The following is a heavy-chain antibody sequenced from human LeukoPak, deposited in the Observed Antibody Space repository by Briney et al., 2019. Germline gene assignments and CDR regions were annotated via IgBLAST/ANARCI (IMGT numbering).Heavy chain of an antibody. J-gene: IGHJ4*02. Sequence: GGSLRLSCAASGFTFSSYWMSWVRQAPGKGLEGVANIKQDGSEKYYVDSVKGRFTISRDNAKNSLYLQMNSLRAEDTAVYYCARNEDGLLWFGVGLSFDHWGQGTLLRVSS. D-gene: IGHD3-10*01. V-gene: IGHV3-7*03. CDR3: ARNEDGLLWFGVGLSFDH. CDR1: GFTFSSYW. CDR2: IKQDGSEK.